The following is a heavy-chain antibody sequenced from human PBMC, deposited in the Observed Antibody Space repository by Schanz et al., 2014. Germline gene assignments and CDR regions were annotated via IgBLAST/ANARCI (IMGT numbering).Heavy chain of an antibody. D-gene: IGHD5-12*01. V-gene: IGHV3-33*06. CDR1: GFTFSKYG. Sequence: QVQLVESGEGVVQPGRSLRLSCAASGFTFSKYGVHWVRQAPGKGLEWVAVIWYNGSNKYYADSVKGRFTISRDNSQKTLSRQVNAQRTGDTAVYSCAKELNRRGGQTNFYYYYGMDVWGQGTTVTVSS. CDR3: AKELNRRGGQTNFYYYYGMDV. J-gene: IGHJ6*02. CDR2: IWYNGSNK.